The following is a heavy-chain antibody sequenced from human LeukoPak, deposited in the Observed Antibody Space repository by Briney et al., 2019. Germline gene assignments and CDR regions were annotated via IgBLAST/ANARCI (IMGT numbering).Heavy chain of an antibody. CDR2: IKEDGSEK. CDR1: LFIFSSYW. V-gene: IGHV3-7*03. J-gene: IGHJ6*04. Sequence: GGALRLSCAASLFIFSSYWMSWGRHAPGEGLEWVANIKEDGSEKYSVQSVKGRFTISRDNAKNSLYLQTNSLRAEDTAVYYCARRALRYCSSTSCPAQYYGVDVWGKGTTVTVSS. D-gene: IGHD2-2*01. CDR3: ARRALRYCSSTSCPAQYYGVDV.